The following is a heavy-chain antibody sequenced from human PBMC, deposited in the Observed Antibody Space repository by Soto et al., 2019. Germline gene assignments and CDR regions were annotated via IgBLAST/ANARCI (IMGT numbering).Heavy chain of an antibody. CDR1: GFTFSSYG. CDR3: ARAGGYDFWSGYYYYGMDV. J-gene: IGHJ6*02. D-gene: IGHD3-3*01. V-gene: IGHV3-33*01. CDR2: IWYDGSSK. Sequence: GGSLRLSCAASGFTFSSYGMHWVRQAPGKGLEWVAVIWYDGSSKYYADSVKGRFTISRDNSKNTLYLQMNSLRAEDTAVYYCARAGGYDFWSGYYYYGMDVWGQGTTVTVSS.